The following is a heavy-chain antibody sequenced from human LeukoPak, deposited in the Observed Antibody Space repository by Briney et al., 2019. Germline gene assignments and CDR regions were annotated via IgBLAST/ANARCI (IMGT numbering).Heavy chain of an antibody. CDR3: AKDRLSGYDSSGFDY. Sequence: GGSLRLSCAASGFTFDDYAMHWVRQAPGKGLEWVSGISWNSGSIGYADSVKGRFTISRDNAKNSLYLQMNSQRAEDTALYYCAKDRLSGYDSSGFDYWGQGTLVTVSS. J-gene: IGHJ4*02. D-gene: IGHD5-12*01. CDR1: GFTFDDYA. V-gene: IGHV3-9*01. CDR2: ISWNSGSI.